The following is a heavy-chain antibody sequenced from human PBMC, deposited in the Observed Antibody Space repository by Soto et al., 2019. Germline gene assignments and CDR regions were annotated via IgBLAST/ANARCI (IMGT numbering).Heavy chain of an antibody. CDR2: IYWDDDK. Sequence: QITLKESGPTLVKPTQTLTLTCTFSGFSLSTSGVGVGWIRQPPGKALEWLALIYWDDDKRYSPSLKSRLTLTKDTSKNQVVLTMTNMDPVDTATYYCAHRPDAVAGPLDLQHWGQGTLVTVSS. V-gene: IGHV2-5*02. D-gene: IGHD6-19*01. J-gene: IGHJ1*01. CDR1: GFSLSTSGVG. CDR3: AHRPDAVAGPLDLQH.